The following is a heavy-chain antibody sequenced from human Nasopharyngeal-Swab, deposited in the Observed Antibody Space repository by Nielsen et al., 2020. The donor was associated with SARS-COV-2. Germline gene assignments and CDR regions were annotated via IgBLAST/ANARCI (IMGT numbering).Heavy chain of an antibody. J-gene: IGHJ6*02. CDR3: AKSVAAAGPDYYYGLDV. Sequence: GGSLRLSCAASGFTFSSYAMSWVRQAPGKGLEWVSAISGSGGSTYYADPVKGRFTISRDNSKNTLYLQMNSLRAEDTAVYYCAKSVAAAGPDYYYGLDVWGQGTTVTVSS. CDR1: GFTFSSYA. CDR2: ISGSGGST. D-gene: IGHD6-13*01. V-gene: IGHV3-23*01.